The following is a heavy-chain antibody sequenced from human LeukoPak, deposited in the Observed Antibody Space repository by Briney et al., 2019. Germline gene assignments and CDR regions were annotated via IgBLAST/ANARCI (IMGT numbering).Heavy chain of an antibody. CDR1: GYTFTGDY. Sequence: ASVTVSCKASGYTFTGDYMHWVRQAPGQGLEWMGWISTYNGNTNYAQKLQGRVTMTTDTSTSTAYMELRSLRSDDTAVYYCARDGMIVVDAPPLFDYWGQGTLVTVSS. CDR3: ARDGMIVVDAPPLFDY. J-gene: IGHJ4*02. V-gene: IGHV1-18*04. CDR2: ISTYNGNT. D-gene: IGHD3-22*01.